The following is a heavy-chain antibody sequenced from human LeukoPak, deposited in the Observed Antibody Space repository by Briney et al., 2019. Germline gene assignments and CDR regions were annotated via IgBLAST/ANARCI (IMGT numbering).Heavy chain of an antibody. CDR3: AGSEENCTGGSCYLDY. CDR2: IYYSGSS. D-gene: IGHD2-15*01. J-gene: IGHJ4*02. CDR1: GGSISSYY. V-gene: IGHV4-59*12. Sequence: KSSETLSLTCTVSGGSISSYYWSWLRQPPGKGLGWGGYIYYSGSSNYNPSLKSRVTISVDTSKTQFSLKLSSVTGADTAVYYCAGSEENCTGGSCYLDYWGQGTLVTVSS.